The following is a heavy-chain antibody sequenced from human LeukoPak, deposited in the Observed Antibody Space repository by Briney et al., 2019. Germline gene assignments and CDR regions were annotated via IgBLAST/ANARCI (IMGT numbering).Heavy chain of an antibody. D-gene: IGHD3-22*01. CDR2: MNPNSGNT. J-gene: IGHJ5*02. CDR3: ARASRDSSGYYSNWFDP. V-gene: IGHV1-8*01. Sequence: ASVKVSCKASGYTFTSYDINWVRQATGQGLEWMGWMNPNSGNTGYAQKLQGRVTMTRNTSISTAYMELSSLRSEDTAVYYCARASRDSSGYYSNWFDPWGQGTLVTVSS. CDR1: GYTFTSYD.